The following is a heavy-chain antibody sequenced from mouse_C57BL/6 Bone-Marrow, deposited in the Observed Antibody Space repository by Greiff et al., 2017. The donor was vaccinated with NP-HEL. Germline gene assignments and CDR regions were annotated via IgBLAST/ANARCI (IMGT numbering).Heavy chain of an antibody. J-gene: IGHJ1*03. CDR3: ARDTSKLSYWYFDV. D-gene: IGHD1-3*01. CDR2: SRNKANDYTT. V-gene: IGHV7-1*01. Sequence: EVQGVESGGGLVQSGRSLRLSCATSGFTFSDFYMEWVRQAPGKGLEWIAASRNKANDYTTEYSASVKGRFIVSRDTSQSILYLQMNALRAEDTAIYYCARDTSKLSYWYFDVWGTGTTVTVSS. CDR1: GFTFSDFY.